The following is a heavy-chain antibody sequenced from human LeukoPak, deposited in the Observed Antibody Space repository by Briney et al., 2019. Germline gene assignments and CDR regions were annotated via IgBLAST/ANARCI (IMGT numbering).Heavy chain of an antibody. V-gene: IGHV4-39*07. Sequence: PSETLSLTCSVSGGSISSSSYYWGWIRQPPGKGLEWIGSIYHSGSTYYNPSLKSRVTISVDTSKNQFSLKLTSVTAADTAVYYCARSSGYMSYWGQGTLVTVSS. CDR1: GGSISSSSYY. CDR2: IYHSGST. J-gene: IGHJ4*02. CDR3: ARSSGYMSY. D-gene: IGHD3-22*01.